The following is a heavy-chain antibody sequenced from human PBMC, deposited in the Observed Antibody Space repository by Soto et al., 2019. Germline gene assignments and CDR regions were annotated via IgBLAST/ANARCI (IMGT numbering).Heavy chain of an antibody. CDR1: GGCIIKFY. Sequence: ETRSLTWTVAGGCIIKFYWSWIRQPPGKGLEWIGYVYYNGNTNYNPSLKSRVTMSVDTYKNQFSLKVRSVTAAATAVYYCARALPGDYWGRGTLVTVSS. CDR2: VYYNGNT. CDR3: ARALPGDY. J-gene: IGHJ4*02. V-gene: IGHV4-59*01.